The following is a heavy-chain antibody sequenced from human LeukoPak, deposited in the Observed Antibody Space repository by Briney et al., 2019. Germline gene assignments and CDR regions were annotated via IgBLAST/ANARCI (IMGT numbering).Heavy chain of an antibody. Sequence: SETLSLTCTVSGGSISSYYWSWIRQPPGKGLEWIGEINHSGSTNYNPSLKSRVTISVDTSKNQFSLKLSSLTAADTAVYYCAIESYDFWSGKRYWYFDLWGRGTLVTVSS. CDR1: GGSISSYY. J-gene: IGHJ2*01. V-gene: IGHV4-34*01. CDR2: INHSGST. CDR3: AIESYDFWSGKRYWYFDL. D-gene: IGHD3-3*01.